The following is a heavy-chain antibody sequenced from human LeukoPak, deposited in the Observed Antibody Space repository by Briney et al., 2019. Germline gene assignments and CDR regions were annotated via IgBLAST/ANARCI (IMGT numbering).Heavy chain of an antibody. V-gene: IGHV4-34*01. CDR2: INHSGST. CDR1: GGSFSGYY. D-gene: IGHD2-2*01. CDR3: ARALVVPAATPPLDV. Sequence: SETPSLTCAVYGGSFSGYYWSWIRQPPGKGLEWIGEINHSGSTNYNPSLKSRVTISVDTSKNQFSLKLSSVTAADTAVYYCARALVVPAATPPLDVWGKGTTVTVSS. J-gene: IGHJ6*04.